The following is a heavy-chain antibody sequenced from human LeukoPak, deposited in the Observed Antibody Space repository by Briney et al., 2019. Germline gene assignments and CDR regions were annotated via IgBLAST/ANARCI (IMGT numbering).Heavy chain of an antibody. V-gene: IGHV1-18*01. CDR1: GYTFTSYG. Sequence: ASVKVSCKASGYTFTSYGISWVRQAPGQGLEWMGWISAYNGNTNYAQKLQGRVTMTTDTSTSTAYMELRSLRSDDTAVYYCARGPTSYYDILTGYDTAEGYYYYYYMDVWGKGTTVTISS. J-gene: IGHJ6*03. CDR2: ISAYNGNT. CDR3: ARGPTSYYDILTGYDTAEGYYYYYYMDV. D-gene: IGHD3-9*01.